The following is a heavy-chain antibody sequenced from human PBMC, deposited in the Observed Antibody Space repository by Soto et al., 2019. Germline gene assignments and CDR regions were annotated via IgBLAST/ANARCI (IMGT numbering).Heavy chain of an antibody. V-gene: IGHV1-69*04. Sequence: ASVKVSCKASGGTFSSYAISWVRQAPGQGLEWMGRIIPILGIANYAQKFQGRVTITADKSTSTAYMELSSLRSEDTAVYYCARDRRGITGTTCLDYWGQGTLVTVSS. CDR2: IIPILGIA. J-gene: IGHJ4*02. CDR1: GGTFSSYA. D-gene: IGHD1-7*01. CDR3: ARDRRGITGTTCLDY.